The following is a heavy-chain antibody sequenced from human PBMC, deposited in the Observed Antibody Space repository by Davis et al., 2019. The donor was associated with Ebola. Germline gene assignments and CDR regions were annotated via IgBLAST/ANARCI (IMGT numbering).Heavy chain of an antibody. D-gene: IGHD3-10*01. V-gene: IGHV1-18*01. J-gene: IGHJ6*02. CDR2: ISAYNGNT. CDR3: ARDRLGFGELLYYYYGMDV. Sequence: AASVKVSCKASGYTFTSYGISWVRQAPGQGLEWMGWISAYNGNTNYAQKLQGRVTMTTDTSTSTAYMELSSLSSVTAADTAVYYCARDRLGFGELLYYYYGMDVWGQGTTVTVSS. CDR1: GYTFTSYG.